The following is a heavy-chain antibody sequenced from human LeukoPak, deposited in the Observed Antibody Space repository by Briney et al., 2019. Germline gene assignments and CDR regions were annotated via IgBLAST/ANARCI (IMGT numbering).Heavy chain of an antibody. CDR1: GFTFSSYG. V-gene: IGHV3-33*06. D-gene: IGHD3-22*01. CDR3: AKTPSSGSSGYYWFDY. J-gene: IGHJ4*02. CDR2: IWYDGSNK. Sequence: PGRSLRLSCAASGFTFSSYGMHWVRQAPGKGLEWVAVIWYDGSNKYYADSVKGRFTISRDNSKNTLYLQMNSLRAEDTAVYYCAKTPSSGSSGYYWFDYWGQGTLVTVSS.